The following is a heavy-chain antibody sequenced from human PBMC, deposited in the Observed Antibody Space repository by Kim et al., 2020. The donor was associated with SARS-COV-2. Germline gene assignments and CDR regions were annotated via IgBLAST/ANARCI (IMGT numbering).Heavy chain of an antibody. D-gene: IGHD6-19*01. J-gene: IGHJ4*02. Sequence: GGSLRLSCAASGFTFSSYSMNWVRQAPGKGLEWVSSISSSSSYIYYADSVKGRFTISRDNAKNSLYLQMNSLRAEDTAVYYCAGTLPHSRGWFGGLTGNYWGQGTLVTVSS. CDR2: ISSSSSYI. V-gene: IGHV3-21*01. CDR3: AGTLPHSRGWFGGLTGNY. CDR1: GFTFSSYS.